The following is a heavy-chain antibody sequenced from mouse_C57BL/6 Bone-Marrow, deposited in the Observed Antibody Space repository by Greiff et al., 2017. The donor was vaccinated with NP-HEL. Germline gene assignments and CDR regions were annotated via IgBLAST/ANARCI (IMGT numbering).Heavy chain of an antibody. CDR1: GYTFPGYW. V-gene: IGHV1-9*01. CDR3: ARYYSGSPFWYVDV. J-gene: IGHJ1*03. Sequence: VKLMESGAELMKPGASVKLSCKATGYTFPGYWIEWVKQRPGHGLEWIGEILPGSGSTTYHEKFKGKATFPAATSSNTAYMQLSILPTEDSAIYYWARYYSGSPFWYVDVWGTGTTVTVSS. CDR2: ILPGSGST. D-gene: IGHD1-1*01.